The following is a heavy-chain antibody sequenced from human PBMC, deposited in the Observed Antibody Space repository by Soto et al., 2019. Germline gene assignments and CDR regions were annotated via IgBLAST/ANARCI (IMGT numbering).Heavy chain of an antibody. CDR2: IYHSGST. D-gene: IGHD2-2*01. CDR1: GGSISSGGYS. J-gene: IGHJ3*02. Sequence: PSEPLSLTCAFSGGSISSGGYSWSWIRQPPGKGLEWIGYIYHSGSTYYNPSLKSRVTISVDRSKNQFSLKLSSVTAADTAVYYCARGGIVVVPAAMGAFDIWGQGTMVTVSS. CDR3: ARGGIVVVPAAMGAFDI. V-gene: IGHV4-30-2*01.